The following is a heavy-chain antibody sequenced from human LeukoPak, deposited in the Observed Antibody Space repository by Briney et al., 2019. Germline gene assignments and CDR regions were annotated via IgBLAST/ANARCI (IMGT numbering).Heavy chain of an antibody. V-gene: IGHV3-48*01. CDR2: ISSSSSTI. J-gene: IGHJ4*02. D-gene: IGHD4-17*01. Sequence: GGSLRLSCAASGFTFSSYAMSWVRQAPGKGLEWVSYISSSSSTIYYADSVKGRFTISRDNAKNSLYLQMNSLRAEDTAVYYCARDWYRVTDYGDYEPADWGQGTLVTVSS. CDR1: GFTFSSYA. CDR3: ARDWYRVTDYGDYEPAD.